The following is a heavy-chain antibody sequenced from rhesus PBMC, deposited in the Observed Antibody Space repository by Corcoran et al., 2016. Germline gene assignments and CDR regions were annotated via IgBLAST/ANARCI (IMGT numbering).Heavy chain of an antibody. Sequence: EVQLVESGGGVVQPGGSLRLSCAASGFTFDDYAMHWVRQAPGKGLEWVSGISWMGVSKYYADSGKGQFTISRDNAKNSLYLQMGSLRAEDTALYYCARDLEGLADYWGQGVLVTVSS. J-gene: IGHJ4*01. CDR1: GFTFDDYA. CDR2: ISWMGVSK. CDR3: ARDLEGLADY. V-gene: IGHV3-201*01.